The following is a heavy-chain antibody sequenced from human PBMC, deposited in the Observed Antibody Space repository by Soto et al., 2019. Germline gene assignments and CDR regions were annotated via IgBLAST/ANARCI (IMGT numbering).Heavy chain of an antibody. V-gene: IGHV4-39*02. CDR2: VYYSGSA. Sequence: QLQLLESGPGLVKPSETLSLTCTVSGGSVSNNSYYWGWIRQPPGKRLEWIGSVYYSGSAYYNPSLQRRLTISVDTSMNHFSLKLSSVTAADTAIYYCARRPLVRGIIPYYFDYWGQGTLVTVSS. CDR1: GGSVSNNSYY. CDR3: ARRPLVRGIIPYYFDY. J-gene: IGHJ4*02. D-gene: IGHD3-10*01.